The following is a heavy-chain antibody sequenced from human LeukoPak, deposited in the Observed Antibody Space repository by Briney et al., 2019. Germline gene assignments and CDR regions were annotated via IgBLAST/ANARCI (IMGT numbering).Heavy chain of an antibody. Sequence: PGGSLRLSCAASGFIFSSYAMHWVRQAPGKGLEWVAVISYDGSNKYYADSVKGRFTISRDNSKNTLYVQLNSLRPDDTAVYYCAKDSSDYYFDYWGRGTLVTVSS. V-gene: IGHV3-30*04. CDR1: GFIFSSYA. J-gene: IGHJ4*02. CDR3: AKDSSDYYFDY. D-gene: IGHD3-22*01. CDR2: ISYDGSNK.